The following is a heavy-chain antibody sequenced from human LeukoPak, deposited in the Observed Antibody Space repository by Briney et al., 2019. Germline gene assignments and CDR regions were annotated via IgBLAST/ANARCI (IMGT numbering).Heavy chain of an antibody. CDR3: AVVPYFYMDV. D-gene: IGHD2-2*01. CDR1: GFTFSSHW. V-gene: IGHV3-74*01. Sequence: GGSLRLSCAASGFTFSSHWMHWVRQAPGKGLVWVPHINGDGSSTDYADFVKGRFTISRDNAKNTVYLQMNSLRAEDTAVYYCAVVPYFYMDVWGKGTTVTISS. CDR2: INGDGSST. J-gene: IGHJ6*03.